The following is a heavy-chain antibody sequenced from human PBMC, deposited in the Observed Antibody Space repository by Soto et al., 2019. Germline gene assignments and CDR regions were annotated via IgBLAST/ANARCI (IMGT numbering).Heavy chain of an antibody. D-gene: IGHD6-13*01. V-gene: IGHV4-59*01. Sequence: ETLSLTCAVSGGSISNYYSSWIRQPPGKGLEYIGFISYTGSTNYNPSLKSRVTISMDTSKNQFSLRLSSVTAADTAVYYCARWPYSPQNYYYYGMDVWGQGTTVTVS. J-gene: IGHJ6*02. CDR3: ARWPYSPQNYYYYGMDV. CDR2: ISYTGST. CDR1: GGSISNYY.